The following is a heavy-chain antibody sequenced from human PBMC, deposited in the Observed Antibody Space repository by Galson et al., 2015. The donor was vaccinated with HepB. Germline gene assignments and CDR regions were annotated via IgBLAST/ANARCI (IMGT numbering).Heavy chain of an antibody. J-gene: IGHJ2*01. CDR2: ISSSSSYT. CDR3: ARHALVVTARYWYFDL. D-gene: IGHD2-21*02. CDR1: GFTFSSYS. Sequence: SLRLSCAASGFTFSSYSMNWVRQAPGKGLEWVSYISSSSSYTNYADSVKGRFTISRDNAKNSLYLQMNSLRAEDTAVYYCARHALVVTARYWYFDLWGRGTLVTVSS. V-gene: IGHV3-21*05.